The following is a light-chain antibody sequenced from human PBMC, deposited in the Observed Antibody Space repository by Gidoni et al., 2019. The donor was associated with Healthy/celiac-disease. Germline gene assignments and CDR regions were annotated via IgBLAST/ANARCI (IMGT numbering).Light chain of an antibody. CDR2: SNN. V-gene: IGLV1-44*01. CDR1: SSNIGSNT. J-gene: IGLJ3*02. Sequence: QSVLTQPPSASAAPGKRVTISCSVNSSNIGSNTVNWYQQLPGTAPKLLIFSNNQRPPGVPDRFSVSKSGTSASLALSVLQSEDEADYYCAAWDDSLNGWVFGGGTKLTVL. CDR3: AAWDDSLNGWV.